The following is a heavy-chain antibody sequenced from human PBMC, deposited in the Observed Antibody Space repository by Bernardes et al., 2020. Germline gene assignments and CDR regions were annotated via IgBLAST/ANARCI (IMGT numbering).Heavy chain of an antibody. D-gene: IGHD6-19*01. CDR3: AKDYETGELGIAVEGYCGH. CDR2: ISWNSGSI. CDR1: GFTFDDFA. J-gene: IGHJ4*02. V-gene: IGHV3-9*01. Sequence: SCAASGFTFDDFAMHWVRHSPGPGLEWVSGISWNSGSIGYAASVKGRFTISRDNAKNSLYLQMNSLRPDDTALYYCAKDYETGELGIAVEGYCGHWGQGTLVTVSS.